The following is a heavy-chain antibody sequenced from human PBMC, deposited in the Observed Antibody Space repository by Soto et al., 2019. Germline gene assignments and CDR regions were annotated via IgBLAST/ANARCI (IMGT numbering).Heavy chain of an antibody. D-gene: IGHD3-9*01. CDR1: GGSFSGYY. V-gene: IGHV4-34*01. CDR2: INHSGST. Sequence: NPSETLSLTCAVYGGSFSGYYWSWIRQPPGKGLEWIGEINHSGSTNYNPSLKSRVTISVDTSKNQFSLKLSSVTAADTAVYYCARLTRYYRPPYYFDYWGQGTLVTVSS. J-gene: IGHJ4*02. CDR3: ARLTRYYRPPYYFDY.